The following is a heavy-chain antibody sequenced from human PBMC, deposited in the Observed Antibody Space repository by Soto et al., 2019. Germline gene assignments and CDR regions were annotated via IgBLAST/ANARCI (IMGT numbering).Heavy chain of an antibody. D-gene: IGHD2-15*01. CDR2: ISYDGSNK. CDR1: GFTFSSYG. Sequence: GGSLRLSCAGSGFTFSSYGMHWVRQAPGKGLEWVAVISYDGSNKYYADSVKGRFTISRDNSKNTLYLQMNSLRAEDTAVYYCAKVGHCSGGSCYSYYFDYWGQGTLVTVSS. CDR3: AKVGHCSGGSCYSYYFDY. V-gene: IGHV3-30*18. J-gene: IGHJ4*02.